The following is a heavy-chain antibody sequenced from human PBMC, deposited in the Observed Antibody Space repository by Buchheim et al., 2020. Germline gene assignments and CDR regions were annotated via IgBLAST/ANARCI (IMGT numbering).Heavy chain of an antibody. V-gene: IGHV3-23*04. CDR2: ISGSGGST. CDR3: AKDRIAATGRLGGMDV. J-gene: IGHJ6*02. Sequence: EVQLVESGGGLVQPGGSLRLSCAASGFVLRSNAMNWVRQAPGKGLEWVSAISGSGGSTYYADSVKGRFTISRDNSKNMLYLQMNSLRVEDTAVYYCAKDRIAATGRLGGMDVWGQGTT. CDR1: GFVLRSNA. D-gene: IGHD6-13*01.